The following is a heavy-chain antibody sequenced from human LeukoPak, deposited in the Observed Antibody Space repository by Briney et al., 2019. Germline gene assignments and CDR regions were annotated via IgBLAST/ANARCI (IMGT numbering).Heavy chain of an antibody. CDR2: IIPILGIA. D-gene: IGHD6-19*01. CDR1: GGTFSSYA. Sequence: ASVKVSCKASGGTFSSYAISWVRQAPGQGLEWMGRIIPILGIANYAQKFQGRVTITADKSTSTAYMELSSLRSEDTAVYYCARDQYRVIAVVGTSPFDYWGQGTLVTVSS. CDR3: ARDQYRVIAVVGTSPFDY. V-gene: IGHV1-69*04. J-gene: IGHJ4*02.